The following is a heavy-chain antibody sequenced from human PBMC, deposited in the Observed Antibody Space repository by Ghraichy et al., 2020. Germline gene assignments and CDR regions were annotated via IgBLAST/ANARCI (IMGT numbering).Heavy chain of an antibody. J-gene: IGHJ4*02. CDR1: GYTLTSNH. CDR2: INPSDYST. V-gene: IGHV1-46*01. D-gene: IGHD3-22*01. CDR3: ARDGGYYGDSDY. Sequence: ASVKVSCKTSGYTLTSNHIHWVRQAPGQGLEWMGIINPSDYSTTYAQKFQGRVSMTRDTSTSTVYMELSSLRSEDTAMYYCARDGGYYGDSDYWGQGTLVTVCS.